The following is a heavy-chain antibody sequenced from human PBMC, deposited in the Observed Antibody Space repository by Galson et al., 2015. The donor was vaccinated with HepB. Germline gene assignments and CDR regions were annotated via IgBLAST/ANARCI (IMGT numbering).Heavy chain of an antibody. CDR1: GGTFSRYT. CDR3: TAYCGGDCYTWPDP. D-gene: IGHD2-21*02. V-gene: IGHV1-69*02. Sequence: SVKVSCKASGGTFSRYTVSWVRQAPGQGFEWMGRIIPMLGISNYAQNFQDRVTLTADKSTSTAYMELSSLRSDDTAIYYCTAYCGGDCYTWPDPWGQGTLVTVSS. J-gene: IGHJ5*02. CDR2: IIPMLGIS.